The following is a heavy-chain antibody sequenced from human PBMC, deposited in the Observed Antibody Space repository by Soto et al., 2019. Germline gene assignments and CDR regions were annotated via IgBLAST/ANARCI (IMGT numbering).Heavy chain of an antibody. CDR1: GYTFTGYY. D-gene: IGHD5-18*01. Sequence: VKVSCKASGYTFTGYYMHWVRQAPGQGLEWMGWINPNSGGTNYAQKFQGRVTMTRDTSISTAYMELSRLRSDDTAVYYCARQGGYSYAVYYYYGMDVWGQGTTVTVSS. V-gene: IGHV1-2*02. CDR2: INPNSGGT. CDR3: ARQGGYSYAVYYYYGMDV. J-gene: IGHJ6*02.